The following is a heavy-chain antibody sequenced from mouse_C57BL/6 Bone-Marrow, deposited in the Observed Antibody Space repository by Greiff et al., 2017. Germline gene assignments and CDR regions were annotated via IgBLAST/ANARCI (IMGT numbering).Heavy chain of an antibody. CDR3: ARDDYYSMDY. CDR2: IDPSDSYT. Sequence: QVQLQQPGAELVKPGASVKLSCKASGYTFTSYWMPWVKQRPGQGLEWIGEIDPSDSYTNYNQKFKGKATLTVDTSSSTAYMQLSSLTSEDSAVYYCARDDYYSMDYWGQGTSVTVSS. V-gene: IGHV1-50*01. J-gene: IGHJ4*01. CDR1: GYTFTSYW.